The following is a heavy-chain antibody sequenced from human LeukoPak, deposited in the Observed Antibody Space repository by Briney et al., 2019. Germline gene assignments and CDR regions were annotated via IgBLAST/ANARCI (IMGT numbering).Heavy chain of an antibody. CDR3: ARGALIWWVGATPFEY. J-gene: IGHJ4*02. D-gene: IGHD1-26*01. V-gene: IGHV1-8*01. CDR2: MNPNSGNT. Sequence: ASVKLYCKASGYTFTSYDINWVRQANGQGQERMGWMNPNSGNTGYAQKFQGRVTMTRNTSISTAYMELSSLRSEDTAVYYCARGALIWWVGATPFEYWGQGTLVTVSS. CDR1: GYTFTSYD.